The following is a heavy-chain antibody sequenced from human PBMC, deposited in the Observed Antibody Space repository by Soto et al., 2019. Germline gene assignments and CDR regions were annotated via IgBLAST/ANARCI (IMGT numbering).Heavy chain of an antibody. Sequence: PSETLSLTCTVSGGSIIRSSYYWVWIRQPPGKGLEWIGSIYYSGSTYYNPSLKSRVTISVDTSKNQFSLKLSSVTAADTAVYYCARGRNWFDPWGQGTLVTVSS. J-gene: IGHJ5*02. CDR2: IYYSGST. CDR3: ARGRNWFDP. V-gene: IGHV4-39*01. CDR1: GGSIIRSSYY.